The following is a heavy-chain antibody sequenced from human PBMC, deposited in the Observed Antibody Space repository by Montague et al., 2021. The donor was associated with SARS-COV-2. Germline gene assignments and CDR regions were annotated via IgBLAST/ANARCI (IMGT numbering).Heavy chain of an antibody. V-gene: IGHV4-39*01. D-gene: IGHD1-1*01. CDR2: VHYSRRP. CDR3: TRHVHMTWPEPSPGFDY. Sequence: SETLSLTCTVSGDSISSSSYNWGWIRQPPGKGLEWIGSVHYSRRPHYNPSLKSRVTIYVDTSKNQLSLKLSSVTAADTAVYYCTRHVHMTWPEPSPGFDYWGQGTLVTVSS. J-gene: IGHJ4*02. CDR1: GDSISSSSYN.